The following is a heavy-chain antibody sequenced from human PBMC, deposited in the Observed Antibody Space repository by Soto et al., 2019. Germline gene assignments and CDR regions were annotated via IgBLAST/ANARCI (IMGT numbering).Heavy chain of an antibody. CDR3: ARDVRNDRDDFWSGYYNY. CDR1: GFTFSSYA. CDR2: ISYDGSNK. D-gene: IGHD3-3*01. Sequence: GGSLRLSCAASGFTFSSYAMHWVRQAPGKGLEWVAVISYDGSNKYYADSVKGRFTISRDNSKNTLYLQMNSLRAEDTAVYYCARDVRNDRDDFWSGYYNYWGQGTLVTVSS. J-gene: IGHJ4*02. V-gene: IGHV3-30-3*01.